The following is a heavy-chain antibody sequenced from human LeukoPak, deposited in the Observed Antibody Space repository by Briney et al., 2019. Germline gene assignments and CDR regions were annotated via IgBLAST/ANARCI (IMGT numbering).Heavy chain of an antibody. CDR2: IYYSGST. Sequence: SETLSLTCTVSGGSLSSYYWSWIRQPPGKGLEWIGYIYYSGSTNYNPSLKSRVTISVDTSKNQFSLKLSSVTAADTAVYYCASIGYYYYYMDVWGKGTTVTISS. J-gene: IGHJ6*03. D-gene: IGHD3-16*02. CDR3: ASIGYYYYYMDV. V-gene: IGHV4-59*08. CDR1: GGSLSSYY.